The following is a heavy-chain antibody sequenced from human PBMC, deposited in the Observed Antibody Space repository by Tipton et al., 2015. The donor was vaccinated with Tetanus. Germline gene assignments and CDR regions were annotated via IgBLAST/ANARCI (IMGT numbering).Heavy chain of an antibody. V-gene: IGHV1-69*01. CDR1: GGTFTNYA. J-gene: IGHJ6*03. CDR3: ATAENGDYSEYYYYYYMDV. Sequence: QLVQSGAEMKKPGSSVKVSCKASGGTFTNYALSWVRQAPGQGLEWVGGITPIFGTTNSAPKFQGRVTITADESTNTAYMELSSLRSEDTAVYYCATAENGDYSEYYYYYYMDVWGKGTTVTVSS. CDR2: ITPIFGTT. D-gene: IGHD2-15*01.